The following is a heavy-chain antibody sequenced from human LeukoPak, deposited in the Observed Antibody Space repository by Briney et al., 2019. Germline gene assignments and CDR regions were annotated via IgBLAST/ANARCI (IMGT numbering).Heavy chain of an antibody. CDR1: GFTFSGYE. D-gene: IGHD4-17*01. V-gene: IGHV3-48*03. CDR2: ISSSGSTI. Sequence: GGSLRLSCAASGFTFSGYEMNWVRQAPGKGLEWVSYISSSGSTIYYADSVKGRFTISRDNAKNSLYLQMNSLRAEDTAVYYRARGGVTKNYYYYYMDVWGKGTTVTISS. CDR3: ARGGVTKNYYYYYMDV. J-gene: IGHJ6*03.